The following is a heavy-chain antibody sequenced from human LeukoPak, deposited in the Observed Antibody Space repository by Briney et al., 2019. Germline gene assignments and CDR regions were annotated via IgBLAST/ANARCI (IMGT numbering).Heavy chain of an antibody. CDR3: ARDLYNSASR. V-gene: IGHV3-7*03. D-gene: IGHD6-25*01. J-gene: IGHJ4*02. CDR1: GFTFSSSW. Sequence: GGSLRLSCAASGFTFSSSWMTWVRQAPGKGLEWVANIKQDGGEKYYVDSVKGRFTISRDNAKNSLYLQMNSLRADDTAVYYCARDLYNSASRWGQGTLVSVSS. CDR2: IKQDGGEK.